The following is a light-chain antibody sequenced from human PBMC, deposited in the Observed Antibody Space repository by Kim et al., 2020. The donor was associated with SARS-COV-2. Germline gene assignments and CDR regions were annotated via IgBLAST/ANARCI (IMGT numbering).Light chain of an antibody. J-gene: IGKJ1*01. Sequence: DIVMTQSPDSLAVSLGERATINCKSSQSVLYSSNNKNYLAWYQQKPGQLPKLLFYWASIRESGVPDRFSGSGSGTDFTLTISSLQAEDVAVYYCHQYYIYPWTFGQGTKVDIK. CDR1: QSVLYSSNNKNY. V-gene: IGKV4-1*01. CDR3: HQYYIYPWT. CDR2: WAS.